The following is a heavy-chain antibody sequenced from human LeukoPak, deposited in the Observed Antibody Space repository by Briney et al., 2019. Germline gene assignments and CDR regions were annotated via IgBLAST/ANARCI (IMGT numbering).Heavy chain of an antibody. CDR1: GFTFSPYW. Sequence: PGGSLRLSCAASGFTFSPYWMSWVRQASGKGLEWVANIKEDGSEKYYVDSVKGRFTISRDNAKNSLYLQMNSLRAEDTAVYYCARDAVIYDYWGQGTLVTVSS. D-gene: IGHD3-10*01. CDR2: IKEDGSEK. J-gene: IGHJ4*02. V-gene: IGHV3-7*01. CDR3: ARDAVIYDY.